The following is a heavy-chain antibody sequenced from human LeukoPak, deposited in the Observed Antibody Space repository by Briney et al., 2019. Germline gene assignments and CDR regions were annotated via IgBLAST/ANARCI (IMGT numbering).Heavy chain of an antibody. CDR1: GGSFSGYY. CDR3: ARGLAAIAAAGIFFDY. V-gene: IGHV4-34*01. J-gene: IGHJ4*02. Sequence: SSETLSLTCAVYGGSFSGYYWSWVRQPPGKGLEWIGEINHSGSTNYNPSLKSRVTISVDTSKNQFFLKLSSVTAADTAVYYCARGLAAIAAAGIFFDYWGQGTLVTVSS. D-gene: IGHD6-13*01. CDR2: INHSGST.